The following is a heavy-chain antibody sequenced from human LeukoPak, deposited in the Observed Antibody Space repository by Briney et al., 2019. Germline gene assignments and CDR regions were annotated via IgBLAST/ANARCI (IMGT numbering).Heavy chain of an antibody. J-gene: IGHJ4*02. CDR2: IYTSGST. V-gene: IGHV4-4*07. CDR1: GGSISSYY. D-gene: IGHD6-13*01. Sequence: SQTLSLTCTVSGGSISSYYWSWIRQPAGKGLEWIGRIYTSGSTNYNPSLKSRVTMSVDTSKNQFSLNLSSVTAADTAVYYCVRVMYSSHSAPFDYWGQGTLVTVSS. CDR3: VRVMYSSHSAPFDY.